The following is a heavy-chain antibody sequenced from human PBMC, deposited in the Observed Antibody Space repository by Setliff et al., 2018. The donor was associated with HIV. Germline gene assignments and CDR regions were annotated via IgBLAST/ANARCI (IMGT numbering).Heavy chain of an antibody. CDR2: IYHTGST. D-gene: IGHD3-10*01. J-gene: IGHJ4*02. V-gene: IGHV4-39*01. CDR3: ARGRFHRLHRPYSGSGSLGIQYFDY. Sequence: LSLTCTVSGGSINSTSYYWGWIRQPPGNGLEWIGSIYHTGSTYYKPSLKSRVTISVDTSKNQFSLRLSSVAAGDTAVYYCARGRFHRLHRPYSGSGSLGIQYFDYWGQGTLVTVSS. CDR1: GGSINSTSYY.